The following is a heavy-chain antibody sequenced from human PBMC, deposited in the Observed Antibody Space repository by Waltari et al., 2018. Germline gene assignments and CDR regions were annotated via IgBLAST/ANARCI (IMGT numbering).Heavy chain of an antibody. D-gene: IGHD2-15*01. J-gene: IGHJ4*02. CDR3: ARRKCSGGSCYGGYYFDY. CDR2: INHSGST. V-gene: IGHV4-34*01. CDR1: GGSFRGYY. Sequence: QVQLQQWGAGLLKPSETLSLTCAVYGGSFRGYYWSWIRQPPGKGLEWIGEINHSGSTNYNPSLKSRVTISVDTSKNQFSLKLSSVTAADTAVYYCARRKCSGGSCYGGYYFDYWGQGTLVTVSS.